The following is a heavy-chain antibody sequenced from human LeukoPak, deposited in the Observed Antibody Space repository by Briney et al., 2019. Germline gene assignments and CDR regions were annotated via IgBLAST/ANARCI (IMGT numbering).Heavy chain of an antibody. Sequence: GGSLRLSCAASGFTFSSYAMSWVRQAPGKGLEWVSAISGSGGSTYYADSVKGRLTISRDNSRNSLYLQMDSLTTEDTALYYCAKGRQWLIHYWGQGTLVTVSS. CDR1: GFTFSSYA. CDR2: ISGSGGST. CDR3: AKGRQWLIHY. V-gene: IGHV3-23*01. D-gene: IGHD6-19*01. J-gene: IGHJ4*02.